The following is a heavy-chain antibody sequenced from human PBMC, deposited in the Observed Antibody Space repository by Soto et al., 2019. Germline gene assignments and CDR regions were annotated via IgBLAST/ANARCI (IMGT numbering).Heavy chain of an antibody. CDR3: ARVRAVAGTGFDY. CDR1: GGTFSSYS. CDR2: INPISGGT. D-gene: IGHD6-19*01. V-gene: IGHV1-2*04. J-gene: IGHJ4*02. Sequence: ASVKVSCKASGGTFSSYSISWVRQAPGQGLEWMGWINPISGGTNYAQKFQGWVAMTRDTSISTAYMELSRLRSDDTAVYYCARVRAVAGTGFDYWGQGTLVTVS.